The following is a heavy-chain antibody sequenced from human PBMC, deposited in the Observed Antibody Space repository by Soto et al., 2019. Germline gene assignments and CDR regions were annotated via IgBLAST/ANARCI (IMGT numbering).Heavy chain of an antibody. D-gene: IGHD3-22*01. CDR2: IYSGVYT. CDR1: WFTVSNNY. CDR3: AKEMFPQTVLDSSSPWGDY. Sequence: GGSLRLSCAVSWFTVSNNYMSWVRQAPGKGLEGVSVIYSGVYTAYADSVKGRFTLSRDVSKGTLYLQMNSLRAEDTAVYYCAKEMFPQTVLDSSSPWGDYWGPGTLVTVSS. V-gene: IGHV3-53*05. J-gene: IGHJ4*02.